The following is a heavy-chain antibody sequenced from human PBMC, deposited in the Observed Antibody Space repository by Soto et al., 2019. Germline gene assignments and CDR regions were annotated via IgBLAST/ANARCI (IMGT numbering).Heavy chain of an antibody. D-gene: IGHD3-22*01. V-gene: IGHV4-31*03. J-gene: IGHJ3*02. CDR1: GGSISSGGYY. CDR2: IYYSGST. CDR3: ARGGSGSPDAFDI. Sequence: TLSLKCIVSGGSISSGGYYWSWIRQHPGKGLEWIGYIYYSGSTYYNPSLKSRVTISVDTSKNQFSLKLSSVTAADTAVYYCARGGSGSPDAFDIWGQGTMVTVSS.